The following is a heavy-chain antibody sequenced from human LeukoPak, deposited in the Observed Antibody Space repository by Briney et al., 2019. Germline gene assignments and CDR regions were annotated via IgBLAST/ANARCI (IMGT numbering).Heavy chain of an antibody. CDR3: ARQVGAYAFDI. V-gene: IGHV4-61*02. CDR1: GGSISSGSYY. J-gene: IGHJ3*02. Sequence: SQTLSLTCTVSGGSISSGSYYWSWIRQPAGKGLEWIGRIYTSGSTNYNPSLKSRVTISVDTSKNQFSLKLSSVTAADTAVYYCARQVGAYAFDIWGQGTMVTVSS. D-gene: IGHD1-26*01. CDR2: IYTSGST.